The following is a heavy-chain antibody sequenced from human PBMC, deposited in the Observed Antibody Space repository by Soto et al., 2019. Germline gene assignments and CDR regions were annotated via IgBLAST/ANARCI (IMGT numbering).Heavy chain of an antibody. V-gene: IGHV3-30*18. CDR3: AKTVYEGTFDY. J-gene: IGHJ4*02. Sequence: VAGISYDGSNKYYADSVKGRFTISRDNSKNTLYLQMNSLRAEDTAVYYCAKTVYEGTFDYWGQGTLVTVSS. D-gene: IGHD2-8*01. CDR2: ISYDGSNK.